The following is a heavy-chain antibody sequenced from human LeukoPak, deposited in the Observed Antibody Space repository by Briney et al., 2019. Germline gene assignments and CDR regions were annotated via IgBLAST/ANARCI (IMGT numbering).Heavy chain of an antibody. V-gene: IGHV3-48*03. CDR2: ISSSGSTI. D-gene: IGHD5-12*01. CDR1: GFTFSSYE. CDR3: AKGVRGYSGYETYYYMDV. J-gene: IGHJ6*03. Sequence: QTGGSLRLSCAASGFTFSSYEMNWVRQAPGKGLEWVSYISSSGSTIYYADSVKGRFTISRDNAKNSLYLQMNSLRAEDTALYYCAKGVRGYSGYETYYYMDVWGKGTTVTVSS.